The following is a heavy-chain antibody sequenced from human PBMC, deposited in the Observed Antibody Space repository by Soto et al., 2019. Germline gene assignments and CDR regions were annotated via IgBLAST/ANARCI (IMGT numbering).Heavy chain of an antibody. CDR3: ADLFAGFDI. CDR2: ITADGSSA. V-gene: IGHV3-74*01. J-gene: IGHJ3*02. Sequence: EVQVVESGGDLVQPGGSLRLSCVASGFTFSSHWMHWVRQVPGKGLVWVAHITADGSSATYADSVKGRFTISRDNAKNTMYLQMNTLCVEDTAVYYCADLFAGFDIWGQGTMVTVSS. CDR1: GFTFSSHW.